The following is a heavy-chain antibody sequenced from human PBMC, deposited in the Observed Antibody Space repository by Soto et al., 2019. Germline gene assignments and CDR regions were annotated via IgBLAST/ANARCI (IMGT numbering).Heavy chain of an antibody. D-gene: IGHD2-21*02. CDR3: ARDETYCGCDCYIQTNWFDP. Sequence: EVQLVESGGGLVKPGGSLRLSCAASGFTFSSYSMNWVRQAPGKGLEWVSSISSSSSYIYYADSVKGRFTISRDNAKNSLYLQMNSLRAEDTAVYYCARDETYCGCDCYIQTNWFDPWCQGTLVTVSS. CDR1: GFTFSSYS. V-gene: IGHV3-21*01. J-gene: IGHJ5*02. CDR2: ISSSSSYI.